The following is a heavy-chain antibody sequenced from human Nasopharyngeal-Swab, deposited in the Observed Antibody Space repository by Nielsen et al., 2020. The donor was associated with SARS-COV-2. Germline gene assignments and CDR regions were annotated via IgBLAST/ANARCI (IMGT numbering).Heavy chain of an antibody. CDR3: ARGGRLRYFDWLNMDV. CDR1: GFTFSSKW. D-gene: IGHD3-9*01. J-gene: IGHJ6*03. V-gene: IGHV3-7*01. Sequence: GESLKISCAGSGFTFSSKWMNWVRLAPVNRLEWVATVKQDGSSIYHVDSLKGRFTISRDNAKNSLYLQMNSLRADDTAVYYCARGGRLRYFDWLNMDVWGKGTTVTVSS. CDR2: VKQDGSSI.